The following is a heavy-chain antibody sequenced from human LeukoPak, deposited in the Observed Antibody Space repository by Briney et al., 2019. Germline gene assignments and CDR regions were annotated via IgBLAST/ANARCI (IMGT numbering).Heavy chain of an antibody. Sequence: VASVKVSCKASGYTFTSYAMHWVRQAPGQRLEWMGWINAGNGNTKYSQKFQGRVTITKDTSASTAYMELSSLRSEDTAVYYCARDRGYSGYESYYFDYWGQGTLVTVSS. CDR2: INAGNGNT. V-gene: IGHV1-3*01. CDR3: ARDRGYSGYESYYFDY. CDR1: GYTFTSYA. J-gene: IGHJ4*02. D-gene: IGHD5-12*01.